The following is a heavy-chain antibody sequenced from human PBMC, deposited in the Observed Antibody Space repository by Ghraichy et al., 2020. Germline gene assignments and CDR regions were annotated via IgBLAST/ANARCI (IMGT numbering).Heavy chain of an antibody. Sequence: GGSLRLSCAASGFTFSSYWMHWVRQAPGKGLVWVSRINSDGSSTSYADSVKGRFTISRDNAKNTLYLQMNSLRAEDTAVYYCASDPRSNYYDSSGSTWGQGTLVTVSS. CDR2: INSDGSST. V-gene: IGHV3-74*01. CDR3: ASDPRSNYYDSSGST. J-gene: IGHJ5*02. D-gene: IGHD3-22*01. CDR1: GFTFSSYW.